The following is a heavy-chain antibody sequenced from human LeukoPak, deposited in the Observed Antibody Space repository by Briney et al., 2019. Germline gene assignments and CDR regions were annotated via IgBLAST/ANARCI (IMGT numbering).Heavy chain of an antibody. CDR2: IYYSGST. D-gene: IGHD6-19*01. CDR3: AREIARSSGWYGYYYYYYMDV. J-gene: IGHJ6*03. V-gene: IGHV4-59*01. CDR1: GGSISSYY. Sequence: SETLSLTCTVSGGSISSYYWSWIRQPPGKGLEWIGYIYYSGSTNYNPSLKSRVTISVDTSKNQFSLKLSSVTAADTAVNYCAREIARSSGWYGYYYYYYMDVWGKGTTVTVSS.